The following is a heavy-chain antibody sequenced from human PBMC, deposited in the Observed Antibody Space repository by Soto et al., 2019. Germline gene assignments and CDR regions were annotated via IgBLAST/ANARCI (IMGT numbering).Heavy chain of an antibody. Sequence: KTSETLSLTCTVSGGSISSSSYYWGWIRQPPGKGLEWIGSIYYSGSTYYNPSLKSRVTISVDTSKNQFSLKLSSVTAADTAVYYCAREGGDSSGFDYWGQGTLVTVSS. J-gene: IGHJ4*02. V-gene: IGHV4-39*02. CDR3: AREGGDSSGFDY. CDR2: IYYSGST. D-gene: IGHD3-22*01. CDR1: GGSISSSSYY.